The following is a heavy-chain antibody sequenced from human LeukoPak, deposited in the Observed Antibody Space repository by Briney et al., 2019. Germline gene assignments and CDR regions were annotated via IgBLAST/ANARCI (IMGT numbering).Heavy chain of an antibody. CDR2: ISGSNSYI. D-gene: IGHD3-22*01. CDR3: ARDGRWINYYDGSSPV. J-gene: IGHJ4*02. V-gene: IGHV3-21*01. Sequence: GGSLRLSCAASGFTFNSYSMNWVRQAPGKGLEWVSSISGSNSYIYYADSMKGRFTISRDNAKNSLYLQMNSLRAEDTAVYYCARDGRWINYYDGSSPVWGQGTLVTVSS. CDR1: GFTFNSYS.